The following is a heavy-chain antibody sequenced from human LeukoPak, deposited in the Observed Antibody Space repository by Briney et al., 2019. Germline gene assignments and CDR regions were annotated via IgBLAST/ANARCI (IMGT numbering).Heavy chain of an antibody. CDR3: ARSYDSSGYYYSFDY. D-gene: IGHD3-22*01. V-gene: IGHV1-69*11. CDR2: IIPILGTA. J-gene: IGHJ4*02. CDR1: GGTFSSYA. Sequence: SVKVSCKASGGTFSSYAISWVRQAPGQGLEWMGRIIPILGTANYAQKFQGRVTITADESTSTAYMELSSLRSEDTAVYYCARSYDSSGYYYSFDYWGQGSLVTVSS.